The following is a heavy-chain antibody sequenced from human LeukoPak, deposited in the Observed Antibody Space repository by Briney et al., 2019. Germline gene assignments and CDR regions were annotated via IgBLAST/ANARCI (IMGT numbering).Heavy chain of an antibody. D-gene: IGHD3-10*01. J-gene: IGHJ3*02. V-gene: IGHV4-30-2*01. CDR1: GGSISSGGYS. CDR3: ARGEREFDAFDI. CDR2: IYHSGST. Sequence: SETLSLTCAVSGGSISSGGYSWSWIRQPPGKGLEWIGYIYHSGSTYYNPSLKSRVTISVDRSKNQFSLKLSSVTVADTAVYYCARGEREFDAFDIWGQGTMVTVSS.